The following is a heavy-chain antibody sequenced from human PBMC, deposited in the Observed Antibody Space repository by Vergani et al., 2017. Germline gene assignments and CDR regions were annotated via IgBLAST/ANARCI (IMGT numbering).Heavy chain of an antibody. CDR1: GFTFSSYS. CDR3: ARLSKHCGECVGDSRFDP. Sequence: EVQLVESGGGLVQPGGSLRLSCAASGFTFSSYSMNWVRQAPGKGLEWVALIYWNDDKRYSSSLKPRLILTKDTSKNQVVLTLTNVVPAETATYYCARLSKHCGECVGDSRFDPWGQGTLVTVSS. J-gene: IGHJ5*02. V-gene: IGHV3-48*04. CDR2: IYWNDDKR. D-gene: IGHD4-17*01.